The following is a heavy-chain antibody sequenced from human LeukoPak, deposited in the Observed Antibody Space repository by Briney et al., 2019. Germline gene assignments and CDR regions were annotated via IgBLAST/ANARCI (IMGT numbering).Heavy chain of an antibody. CDR1: GFTFSSYA. V-gene: IGHV3-23*01. CDR3: AKGARSSGWSAKAGYFDL. J-gene: IGHJ2*01. Sequence: GGSLRLSCAASGFTFSSYAMSWVRQAPGKGLEWVSAISGSGGSTYYADSVKGRFTISRDNSKNTLHLQMNSLRAEDTAVYYCAKGARSSGWSAKAGYFDLWGRGTLVTVSS. D-gene: IGHD6-19*01. CDR2: ISGSGGST.